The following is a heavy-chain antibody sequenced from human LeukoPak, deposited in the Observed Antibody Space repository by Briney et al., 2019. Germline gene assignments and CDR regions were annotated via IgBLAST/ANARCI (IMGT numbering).Heavy chain of an antibody. V-gene: IGHV2-5*01. D-gene: IGHD3-10*01. CDR3: AHKPVGSGSYDM. J-gene: IGHJ4*01. Sequence: ESGPTLVNPTQTLTLTCSFSGFSLRTTGVGVAWIRQSPGKALEWLAVTFWNDDKSYSPSLKSRLTITKDTSKNQVVLIMTNMDPVDTAIYYCAHKPVGSGSYDMWGQGTLVTVSS. CDR1: GFSLRTTGVG. CDR2: TFWNDDK.